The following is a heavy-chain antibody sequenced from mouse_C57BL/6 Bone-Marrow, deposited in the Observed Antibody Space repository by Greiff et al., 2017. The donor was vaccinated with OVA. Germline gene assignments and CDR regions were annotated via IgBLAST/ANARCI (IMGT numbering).Heavy chain of an antibody. CDR1: GYTFTSYG. D-gene: IGHD1-1*01. Sequence: VQLQQSGAELARPGASVKLSCKASGYTFTSYGISWVKQSTGQGLEWIGEIYPRSGNTYYNEKFKGKATLTADKSSSTAYMELRSLTSEDSAVYFCARDGSRFYWYFDVWGTGTTVTVSS. J-gene: IGHJ1*03. CDR2: IYPRSGNT. CDR3: ARDGSRFYWYFDV. V-gene: IGHV1-81*01.